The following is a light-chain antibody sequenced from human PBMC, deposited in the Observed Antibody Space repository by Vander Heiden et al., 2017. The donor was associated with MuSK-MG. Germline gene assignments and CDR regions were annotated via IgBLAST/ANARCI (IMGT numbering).Light chain of an antibody. CDR1: SSNIGSNY. CDR3: AAWDDSLSGHYV. V-gene: IGLV1-47*01. J-gene: IGLJ1*01. Sequence: QSVLTQPPSASGTPGQRVTIPCSGSSSNIGSNYVYWYQQLPGTAPNLLIYRNNQRRSGVPDRFSGSKSGTSASLAISGLRSEDEADYYCAAWDDSLSGHYVFGTGTKITVL. CDR2: RNN.